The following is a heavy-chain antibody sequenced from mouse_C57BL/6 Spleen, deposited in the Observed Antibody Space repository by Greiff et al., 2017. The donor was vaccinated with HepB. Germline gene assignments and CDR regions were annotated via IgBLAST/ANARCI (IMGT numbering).Heavy chain of an antibody. CDR3: AMEEWGSGYIDY. J-gene: IGHJ2*01. CDR1: GYTFTDYY. D-gene: IGHD3-2*02. CDR2: IYPGSGNT. Sequence: VHLVESGAELVRPGASVKLSCKASGYTFTDYYINWVKQRPGQGLEWIARIYPGSGNTYYNEKFKGKATLTAEKSSSTAYMQLSSLTSEDSAVYFCAMEEWGSGYIDYWGQGTTLTVSS. V-gene: IGHV1-76*01.